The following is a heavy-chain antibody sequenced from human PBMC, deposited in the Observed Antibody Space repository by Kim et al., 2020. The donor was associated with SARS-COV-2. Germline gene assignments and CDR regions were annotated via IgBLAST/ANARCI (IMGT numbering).Heavy chain of an antibody. CDR1: GFIFEDYA. J-gene: IGHJ4*02. CDR2: LTWNSVNI. Sequence: GGSLRLSCAASGFIFEDYAMHWVRQAPGKGLEWVAGLTWNSVNIDYSDSVRGRFTVSRDNTKNSLFLQMTSLKPEDTAFYYCVKDMGTYGYPYYFDYWGQGGLVTVSS. D-gene: IGHD5-18*01. V-gene: IGHV3-9*01. CDR3: VKDMGTYGYPYYFDY.